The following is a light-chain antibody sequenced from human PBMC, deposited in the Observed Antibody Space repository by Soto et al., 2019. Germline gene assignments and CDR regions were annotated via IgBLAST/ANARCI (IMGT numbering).Light chain of an antibody. CDR2: GTS. CDR1: QTISSNN. CDR3: QQYGSWT. V-gene: IGKV3-20*01. Sequence: EIVLTLSPGTLSVSPGERATLSCRASQTISSNNLAWYQQKPGQAPSLLIYGTSSRATGIPDRFSGSGSGTDFTLTISRLEPEDSAIYYCQQYGSWTFGQGTKVEIK. J-gene: IGKJ1*01.